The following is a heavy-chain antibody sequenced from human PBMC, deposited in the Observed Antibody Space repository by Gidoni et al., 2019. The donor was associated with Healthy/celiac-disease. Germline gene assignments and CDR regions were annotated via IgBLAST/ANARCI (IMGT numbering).Heavy chain of an antibody. Sequence: EVQLVESGGGLVQPGGSLRLSCAASGFTVSSTYMSWVRQAPGKGLEWVSVIYSGGSTYYADSVKGRFTISRDNSKNTLYLQMNSLRAEDTAVYYCAVLYCGGDCYYDYWGQGTLVTVSS. CDR2: IYSGGST. CDR3: AVLYCGGDCYYDY. J-gene: IGHJ4*02. V-gene: IGHV3-66*02. D-gene: IGHD2-21*02. CDR1: GFTVSSTY.